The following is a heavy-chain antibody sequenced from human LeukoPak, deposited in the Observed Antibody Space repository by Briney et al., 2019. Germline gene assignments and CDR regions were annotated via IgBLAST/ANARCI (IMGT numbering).Heavy chain of an antibody. CDR1: GFTFSSYG. J-gene: IGHJ4*02. V-gene: IGHV3-30*03. CDR2: ISYDGNNK. Sequence: GRSLRLSCAASGFTFSSYGMHWVRQAPGKGLEWVAVISYDGNNKYYADSVKGRFTISRDNSKNTLYLQMNSLSVEDTAVYYCARVGYYASGPFSYFDYWGQGTLVTVSS. CDR3: ARVGYYASGPFSYFDY. D-gene: IGHD3-10*01.